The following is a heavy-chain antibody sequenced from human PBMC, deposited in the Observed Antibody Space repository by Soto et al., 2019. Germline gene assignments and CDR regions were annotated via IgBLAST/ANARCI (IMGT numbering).Heavy chain of an antibody. Sequence: SETLSLTCAVYGGSFSGYYWCWIRQPPGKGLEWIGEINHSGSTNYNPSLKSRVTISVDTSKNQFSLKLSSVTAADTAVYYCARGVIKVTVVVAAGVFDPRGQGTLVTVSS. V-gene: IGHV4-34*01. CDR2: INHSGST. CDR1: GGSFSGYY. J-gene: IGHJ5*02. D-gene: IGHD2-15*01. CDR3: ARGVIKVTVVVAAGVFDP.